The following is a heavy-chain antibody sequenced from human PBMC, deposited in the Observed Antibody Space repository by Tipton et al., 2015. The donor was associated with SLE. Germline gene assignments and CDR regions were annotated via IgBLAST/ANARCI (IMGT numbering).Heavy chain of an antibody. CDR1: GFTFRDFS. V-gene: IGHV3-49*03. D-gene: IGHD2-15*01. Sequence: RSLRLSCLASGFTFRDFSMNWFRQAPGKGLEWVGLIRNKGHGGTTDYAASVSGRFSISRDEPQSIFHLEMNSLETEDTGIYYCTRIGGYCSGRGCIGRSYYYYMDVWGKGTTVTVSS. J-gene: IGHJ6*03. CDR3: TRIGGYCSGRGCIGRSYYYYMDV. CDR2: IRNKGHGGTT.